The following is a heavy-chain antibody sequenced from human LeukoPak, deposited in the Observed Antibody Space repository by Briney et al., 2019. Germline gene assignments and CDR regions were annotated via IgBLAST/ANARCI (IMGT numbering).Heavy chain of an antibody. V-gene: IGHV3-30*18. CDR2: ISYDGSNK. CDR1: GFTFSSCG. CDR3: AKQRGYSYGYEY. D-gene: IGHD5-18*01. Sequence: GGSLRLSCAASGFTFSSCGMHWVRQAPGKGLEWVAVISYDGSNKYYADSVKGRFTISRDNSKNTLYLQMNSLRAEDTAVYYCAKQRGYSYGYEYWGQGTLVTVSS. J-gene: IGHJ4*02.